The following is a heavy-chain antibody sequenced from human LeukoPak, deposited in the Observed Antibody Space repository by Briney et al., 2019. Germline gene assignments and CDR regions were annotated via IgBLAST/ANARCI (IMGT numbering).Heavy chain of an antibody. J-gene: IGHJ6*02. CDR2: IRSKAYGGTT. CDR1: GFTVSSYS. V-gene: IGHV3-49*04. D-gene: IGHD4-11*01. CDR3: TRPTGYSNHYGMDV. Sequence: PGGSLRLSCAASGFTVSSYSMNWVRQAPGKGLEWVGFIRSKAYGGTTEYAASVKGRFTISRDDSKSIAYLQMNSLKTEDTAVYYCTRPTGYSNHYGMDVWGQGTTVTVSS.